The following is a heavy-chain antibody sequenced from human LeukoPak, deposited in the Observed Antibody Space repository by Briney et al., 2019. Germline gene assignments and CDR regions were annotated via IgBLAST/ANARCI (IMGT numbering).Heavy chain of an antibody. D-gene: IGHD1-26*01. CDR3: VRDNRSYNFDY. V-gene: IGHV3-74*01. CDR2: IKSDGSST. Sequence: PGGSLRLSCAASGFTFSRYWMHWVRQAPGKGLVWVSCIKSDGSSTSTADSAKGRFTISRDNVKNTVYLQMNSLRAEDTAVYYCVRDNRSYNFDYWGQGTLVTVSS. J-gene: IGHJ4*02. CDR1: GFTFSRYW.